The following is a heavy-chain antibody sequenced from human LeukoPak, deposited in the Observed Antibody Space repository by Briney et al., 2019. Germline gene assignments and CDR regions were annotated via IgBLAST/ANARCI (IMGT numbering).Heavy chain of an antibody. CDR2: ISAYNGNT. CDR1: GYTFTSYG. CDR3: ARAFIVVVPAAPSDWYFDL. D-gene: IGHD2-2*01. J-gene: IGHJ2*01. Sequence: ASVKVSCKASGYTFTSYGISWVRQAPGQGLEWMGWISAYNGNTNYAQKLQGRVTMTTDTSTSTAYMELRSLRSDDTAVYYCARAFIVVVPAAPSDWYFDLWGRGTLVTVSS. V-gene: IGHV1-18*01.